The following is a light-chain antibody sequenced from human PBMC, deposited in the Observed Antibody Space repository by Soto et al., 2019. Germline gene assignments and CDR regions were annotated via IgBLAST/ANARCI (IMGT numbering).Light chain of an antibody. CDR3: QQYGSSPRT. CDR1: QRVTNNY. Sequence: EIVLTQSPGTLSLSPGERAALSYRASQRVTNNYLAWYQHKPGQAPRLLIYGASSRATGIPDRFSGSGSGIDFTLTISRLEPEDFAVYYCQQYGSSPRTFGQGTKLEIK. CDR2: GAS. V-gene: IGKV3-20*01. J-gene: IGKJ2*01.